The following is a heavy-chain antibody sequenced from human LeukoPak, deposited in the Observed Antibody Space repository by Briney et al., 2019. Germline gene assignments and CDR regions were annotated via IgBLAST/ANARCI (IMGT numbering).Heavy chain of an antibody. CDR3: ARVDYGDYGFDY. Sequence: GGSLRLSCAASGFTFSSYAMSWVRQAPGKGLEWVSAISGSGGSTYYADSVKGRFTISRDNSKNTLYLQMNSLRAEDTAVYYCARVDYGDYGFDYWGQGTLVTVSS. CDR1: GFTFSSYA. D-gene: IGHD4-17*01. J-gene: IGHJ4*02. CDR2: ISGSGGST. V-gene: IGHV3-23*01.